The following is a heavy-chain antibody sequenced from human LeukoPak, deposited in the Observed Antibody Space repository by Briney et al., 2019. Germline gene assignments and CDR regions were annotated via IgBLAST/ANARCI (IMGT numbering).Heavy chain of an antibody. D-gene: IGHD3-10*01. CDR1: GYTFTSYY. J-gene: IGHJ4*02. Sequence: GASVTVSCKASGYTFTSYYMHWVRQAPGQGLEWMGIINPSGGSTSYAQKFQGRVTMTRDTYTSTVYMEVSSMRSEETAVYYCARYGSGSYYYFDYWGQGTLVTVSS. CDR2: INPSGGST. CDR3: ARYGSGSYYYFDY. V-gene: IGHV1-46*01.